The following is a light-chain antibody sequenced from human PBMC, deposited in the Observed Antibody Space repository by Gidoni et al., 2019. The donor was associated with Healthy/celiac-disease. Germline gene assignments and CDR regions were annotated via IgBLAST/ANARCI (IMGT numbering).Light chain of an antibody. CDR3: QQRSNWPPRSS. CDR2: DAS. Sequence: EIVLTPSPATLSLSPGERATLSCRASQRVSSYLAVYQQKPGQAPRLLSYDASNRATGIPARFSGSGSGTDFTLTISSLEPEDVAVYYCQQRSNWPPRSSFGQGTKLEIK. CDR1: QRVSSY. J-gene: IGKJ2*04. V-gene: IGKV3-11*01.